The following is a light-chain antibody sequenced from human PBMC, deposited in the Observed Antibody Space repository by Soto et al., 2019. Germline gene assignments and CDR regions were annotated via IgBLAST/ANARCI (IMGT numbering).Light chain of an antibody. Sequence: DIQMTQSPSTLSASVGDRVTITCRASQSISDWLAWYQQMPGKAPKLLIYKASSLESGVPSRFSGSGSGTEFTLTISGLQPDDFATYHCQQYNSYPLTFGGGTKVDIK. CDR2: KAS. J-gene: IGKJ4*01. CDR3: QQYNSYPLT. CDR1: QSISDW. V-gene: IGKV1-5*03.